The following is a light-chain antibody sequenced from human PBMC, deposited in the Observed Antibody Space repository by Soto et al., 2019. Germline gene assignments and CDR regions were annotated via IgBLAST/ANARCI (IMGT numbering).Light chain of an antibody. CDR1: QSVGSY. Sequence: EIVLTQSPATLSLSPGDRATLSCWASQSVGSYLAWYQQKPGQAPRLLIYDVSNRATGIPARFSGSGSGTDFSLTISSPEPEDFAVYYCLHRYNWPLTFGGGTKVEIK. CDR2: DVS. J-gene: IGKJ4*01. V-gene: IGKV3-11*01. CDR3: LHRYNWPLT.